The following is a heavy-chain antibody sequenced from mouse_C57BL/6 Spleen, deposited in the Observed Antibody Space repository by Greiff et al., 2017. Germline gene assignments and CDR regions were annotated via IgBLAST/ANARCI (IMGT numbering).Heavy chain of an antibody. Sequence: VQLQQPGAELVKPGASVKLSCKASGYTFTSYWMHWVKQRPGQGLEWIGMIHPNSGSTNYNEKFKSKATLTVDKSSSKAYMQLSSLTSEDSAVYYCASDGYYFYYFDYWGQGTTLTVSS. V-gene: IGHV1-64*01. D-gene: IGHD2-3*01. CDR2: IHPNSGST. CDR3: ASDGYYFYYFDY. CDR1: GYTFTSYW. J-gene: IGHJ2*01.